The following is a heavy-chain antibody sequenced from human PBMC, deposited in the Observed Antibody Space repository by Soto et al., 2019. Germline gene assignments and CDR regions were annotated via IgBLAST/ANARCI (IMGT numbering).Heavy chain of an antibody. CDR3: AMAGNYRYFDA. Sequence: SETLSLTCTVSGGTVSSGGYYWSWIRQPPGKGPEWIGYISSRGSANYNPSLKSRVTISVDTSKNQFSLKLTSVTAADTAVYYCAMAGNYRYFDAWGQGTLVTVSS. J-gene: IGHJ4*02. CDR2: ISSRGSA. V-gene: IGHV4-61*08. D-gene: IGHD1-7*01. CDR1: GGTVSSGGYY.